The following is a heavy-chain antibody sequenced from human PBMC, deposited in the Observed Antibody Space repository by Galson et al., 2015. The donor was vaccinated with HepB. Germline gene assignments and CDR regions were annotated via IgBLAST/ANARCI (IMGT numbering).Heavy chain of an antibody. D-gene: IGHD6-13*01. CDR2: IYYSGST. Sequence: LSLTCTVSGGSISSGDYYWSWIRQPPGKGLEWIGYIYYSGSTYYNPSLKRRVTISVDTSKNQFSLKLSSVTAADTAVYYCARVGGSSRGWDYYYYYGMDVWGQGTTVTVSS. CDR1: GGSISSGDYY. CDR3: ARVGGSSRGWDYYYYYGMDV. J-gene: IGHJ6*02. V-gene: IGHV4-30-4*01.